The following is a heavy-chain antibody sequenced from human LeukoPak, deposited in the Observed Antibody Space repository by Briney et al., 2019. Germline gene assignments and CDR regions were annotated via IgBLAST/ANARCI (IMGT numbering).Heavy chain of an antibody. J-gene: IGHJ4*02. CDR2: ISSGGGST. CDR3: ARTSTIVVFFDY. CDR1: GFTFSSYA. V-gene: IGHV3-23*01. D-gene: IGHD1-26*01. Sequence: GGSLRLSCAASGFTFSSYAMSWVRQAPGKGLEWGSVISSGGGSTYYADSVKGRFTISRDNSKNTLYVQMNSLRAEDTAVYYCARTSTIVVFFDYWGQGTLVTVSS.